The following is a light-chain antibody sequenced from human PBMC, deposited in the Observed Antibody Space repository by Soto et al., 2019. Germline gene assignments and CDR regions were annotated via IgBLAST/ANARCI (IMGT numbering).Light chain of an antibody. Sequence: QSALTQPASVSGSPGQSITISCTGTSRDVGSYNLVSWYQQHPGKAPKFMIFEGNKRPSVLSNRFSGSKSGNTASLTISGPQAEDEADYYGCSYAGSFTSVFGTGTKVTVL. CDR3: CSYAGSFTSV. J-gene: IGLJ1*01. V-gene: IGLV2-23*01. CDR1: SRDVGSYNL. CDR2: EGN.